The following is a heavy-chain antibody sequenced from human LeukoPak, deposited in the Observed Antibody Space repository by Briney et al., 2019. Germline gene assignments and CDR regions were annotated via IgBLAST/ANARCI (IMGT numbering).Heavy chain of an antibody. CDR2: VHYSGSP. CDR3: ARLRWALYYFDY. Sequence: SETLSLTCTVSGGSINDYYWSWIRQPPGKGLEYIGYVHYSGSPDYNPPLKSRVIISVDTSKNRFSLKLTSVAAADTAVYYCARLRWALYYFDYWGQGILVTVSS. J-gene: IGHJ4*02. D-gene: IGHD3-16*01. V-gene: IGHV4-59*08. CDR1: GGSINDYY.